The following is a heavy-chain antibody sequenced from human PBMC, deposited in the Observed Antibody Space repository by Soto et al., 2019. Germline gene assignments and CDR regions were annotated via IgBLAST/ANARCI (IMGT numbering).Heavy chain of an antibody. CDR3: GRRYCSGGSCYSGFDF. D-gene: IGHD2-15*01. V-gene: IGHV4-59*01. Sequence: WTWIRQPPGKGLEWIGYIYNSGSTDYNPSLKSRVSISVDTSKNQFSLKVSSVTAADTAMYFCGRRYCSGGSCYSGFDFWGQGTLVTVSS. CDR2: IYNSGST. J-gene: IGHJ4*02.